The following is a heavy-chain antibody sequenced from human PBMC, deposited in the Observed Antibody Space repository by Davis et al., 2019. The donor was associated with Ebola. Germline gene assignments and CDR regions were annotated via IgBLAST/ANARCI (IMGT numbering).Heavy chain of an antibody. J-gene: IGHJ6*02. D-gene: IGHD4-23*01. CDR3: ARDRAFYGGNSAYYYYGMDV. CDR2: IIPIFGTA. CDR1: GGTFSSYA. Sequence: SVKVSCKASGGTFSSYAISWVRQAPGQGLEWMGGIIPIFGTANYAQKFQGRVTITADESTSTAYMELSSLRSEDTAVYYCARDRAFYGGNSAYYYYGMDVWGQGTTVTVSS. V-gene: IGHV1-69*13.